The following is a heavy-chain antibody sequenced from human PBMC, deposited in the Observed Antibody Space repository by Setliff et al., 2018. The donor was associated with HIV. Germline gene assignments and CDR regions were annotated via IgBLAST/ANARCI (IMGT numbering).Heavy chain of an antibody. D-gene: IGHD3-10*01. CDR1: GFTFSTYW. CDR2: INNDGRKT. CDR3: TREIRDGYPRSSN. J-gene: IGHJ4*02. V-gene: IGHV3-74*03. Sequence: GGSLRLSCAASGFTFSTYWMHWVRQAPGKGLVWVSHINNDGRKTTYADAVKGRFTISRDNAKNTLYLQLTTLRTEDAGFYFCTREIRDGYPRSSNWGQGTLVTVS.